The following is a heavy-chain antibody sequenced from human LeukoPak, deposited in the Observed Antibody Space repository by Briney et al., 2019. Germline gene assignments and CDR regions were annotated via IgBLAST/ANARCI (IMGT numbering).Heavy chain of an antibody. CDR1: GFSFSSYW. CDR2: IKQEGSAR. J-gene: IGHJ3*02. V-gene: IGHV3-7*01. Sequence: GGSLRLSCVASGFSFSSYWMSWVRQTPGRGLEWVANIKQEGSARYYVDSVTGRFTISRDNAMNSLYLQMNSLRVEDTAVYYCARDRGLGRYSSSWYNLGAFDIWGQGTMVTVSS. CDR3: ARDRGLGRYSSSWYNLGAFDI. D-gene: IGHD6-13*01.